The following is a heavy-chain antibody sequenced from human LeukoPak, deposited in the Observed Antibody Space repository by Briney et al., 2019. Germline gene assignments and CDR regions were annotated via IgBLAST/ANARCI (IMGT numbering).Heavy chain of an antibody. J-gene: IGHJ4*02. Sequence: AQTLSLTCPVSGGSISSGGYYWSWIRQHPGKGPEWIGYIYYSGSTYYNPSLKSRVTISVDTSKNQFSLKLSSVSAADTAVYYCARGGGDVYNVFDYWGQGTLVTVSS. CDR3: ARGGGDVYNVFDY. CDR2: IYYSGST. D-gene: IGHD5-24*01. CDR1: GGSISSGGYY. V-gene: IGHV4-31*03.